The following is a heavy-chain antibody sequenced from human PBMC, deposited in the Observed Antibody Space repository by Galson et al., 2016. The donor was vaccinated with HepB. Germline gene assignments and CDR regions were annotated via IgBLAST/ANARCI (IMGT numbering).Heavy chain of an antibody. CDR3: ARETYGDGLDY. V-gene: IGHV1-18*01. Sequence: SVKVSCKASGYIFFTYGINWVRQAPGQGLEWMGWISAYNGNTKYAENFQGRVTMTTDTSTNTAYMELSGLRSEDRALYYCARETYGDGLDYWGQGTLVTVSS. CDR2: ISAYNGNT. CDR1: GYIFFTYG. D-gene: IGHD4-17*01. J-gene: IGHJ4*02.